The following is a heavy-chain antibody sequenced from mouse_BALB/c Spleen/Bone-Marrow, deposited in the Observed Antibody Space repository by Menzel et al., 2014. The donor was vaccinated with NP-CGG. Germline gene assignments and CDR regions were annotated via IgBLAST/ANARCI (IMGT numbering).Heavy chain of an antibody. CDR2: IDPANGNT. Sequence: VQLQQSGAELVKPGASVKLSCSASGFNIKDTYIHWVKQRPEQGLEWIGRIDPANGNTKYDPKFQGKATVTADTSANTGYLQLSSLTSGDTAVYYCADLGDYWGQGTTLTVSS. V-gene: IGHV14-3*02. CDR3: ADLGDY. D-gene: IGHD4-1*01. CDR1: GFNIKDTY. J-gene: IGHJ2*01.